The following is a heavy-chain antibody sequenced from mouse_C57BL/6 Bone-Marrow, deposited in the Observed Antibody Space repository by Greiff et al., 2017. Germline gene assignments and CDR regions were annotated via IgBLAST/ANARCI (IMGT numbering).Heavy chain of an antibody. J-gene: IGHJ3*01. CDR1: GYTFTSYW. CDR3: ARVSYYNAY. D-gene: IGHD2-12*01. V-gene: IGHV1-59*01. CDR2: IDPSDSYT. Sequence: QVQLKQPGAELVRPGTSVKLSCKASGYTFTSYWMHWVKQRPGQGLEWIGVIDPSDSYTNYNQKFKGKATLPVDTSSSTAYMPLSSLTSEDSAVYYCARVSYYNAYWGQGTLVTVSA.